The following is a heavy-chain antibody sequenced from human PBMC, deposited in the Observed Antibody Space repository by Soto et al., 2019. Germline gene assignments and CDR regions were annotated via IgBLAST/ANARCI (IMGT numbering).Heavy chain of an antibody. J-gene: IGHJ6*02. Sequence: SETLSLTCAVYGGSFSGYYWSWIRQPPGKGPEWIGEINHSGSTNYNPSLKSRVTISVDTSKNQFSLKLSSVTAADTAVYYCARAMGYDFWSGYYPAGMDVWGQGTTVTVSS. CDR2: INHSGST. V-gene: IGHV4-34*01. D-gene: IGHD3-3*01. CDR3: ARAMGYDFWSGYYPAGMDV. CDR1: GGSFSGYY.